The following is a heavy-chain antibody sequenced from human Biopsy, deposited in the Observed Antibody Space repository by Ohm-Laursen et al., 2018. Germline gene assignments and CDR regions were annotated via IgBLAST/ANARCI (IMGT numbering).Heavy chain of an antibody. Sequence: ASVKVSCKPSGSTFATYHIHWVRQAPGQGLEWMGVISPSGATTSFSQKFQGRITMTRDTSTGTVYMDLNSLGSEDTAVYYCARAGVGSDGTDSYYYGMDVWGPGTTVTVSS. CDR1: GSTFATYH. CDR3: ARAGVGSDGTDSYYYGMDV. V-gene: IGHV1-46*01. J-gene: IGHJ6*02. CDR2: ISPSGATT. D-gene: IGHD5-24*01.